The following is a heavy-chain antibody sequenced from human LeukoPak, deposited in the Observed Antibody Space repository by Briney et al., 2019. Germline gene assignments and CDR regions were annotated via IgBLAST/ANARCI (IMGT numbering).Heavy chain of an antibody. CDR2: ITSSSTYT. D-gene: IGHD3-3*01. CDR1: GFSFSSYN. V-gene: IGHV3-21*01. J-gene: IGHJ4*02. Sequence: GGSLRLSCAASGFSFSSYNMNWVRQTPGKGLEWVSSITSSSTYTFYADSVKGRFTISRDNARNSLYLQMNSLRAEDTAVYYCARYDWFDYWGQGTLVTVSS. CDR3: ARYDWFDY.